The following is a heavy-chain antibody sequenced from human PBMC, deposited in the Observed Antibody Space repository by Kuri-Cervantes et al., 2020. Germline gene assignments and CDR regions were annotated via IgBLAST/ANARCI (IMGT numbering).Heavy chain of an antibody. Sequence: LSLTCAASGFTFSSYWMSWVRQAPGKGLEWVANIKQDGSEEYYVDSVKGRFTISRDNAKNSLYLQMNRLRAEDTALYYCAKDRTSGSYYDVWGQGTTVTVSS. D-gene: IGHD1-26*01. V-gene: IGHV3-7*03. CDR2: IKQDGSEE. CDR1: GFTFSSYW. CDR3: AKDRTSGSYYDV. J-gene: IGHJ6*02.